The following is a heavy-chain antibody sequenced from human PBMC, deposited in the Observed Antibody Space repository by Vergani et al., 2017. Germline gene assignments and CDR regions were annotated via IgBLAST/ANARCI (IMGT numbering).Heavy chain of an antibody. CDR1: GESFSAYY. CDR3: ARGVKALTHHYYYGMDV. J-gene: IGHJ6*02. CDR2: INHTGST. V-gene: IGHV4-34*01. Sequence: QVQLQQWGAGLLKPSETLSLTCAVSGESFSAYYWSWIRQPPGKGLEWIGEINHTGSTNYNPSLKSRVTISVDTSKNQLSLKLSSVTAADTAVYYCARGVKALTHHYYYGMDVWGQGTTVTVSS. D-gene: IGHD3-16*02.